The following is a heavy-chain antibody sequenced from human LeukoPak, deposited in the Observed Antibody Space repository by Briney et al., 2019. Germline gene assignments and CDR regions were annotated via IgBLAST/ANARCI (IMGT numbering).Heavy chain of an antibody. J-gene: IGHJ6*03. D-gene: IGHD2-2*01. V-gene: IGHV3-21*01. Sequence: SGGSLRLSCAASGFTFSSYSMNWDRQAPGKGLEWVSSISSSSSYIYYADSVKGRFTISRDNAKNSLYLQMNSLRAEDTAVYYCARDALYCSSTSCYYYYYMDVWGKGTTVTVSS. CDR2: ISSSSSYI. CDR1: GFTFSSYS. CDR3: ARDALYCSSTSCYYYYYMDV.